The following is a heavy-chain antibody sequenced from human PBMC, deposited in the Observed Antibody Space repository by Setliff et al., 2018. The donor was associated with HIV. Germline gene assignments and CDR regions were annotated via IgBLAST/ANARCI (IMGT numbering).Heavy chain of an antibody. CDR2: ILDKANNYAT. CDR3: ATYHYYDSSAYFIDLYYLDY. CDR1: GFTFSGSA. V-gene: IGHV3-73*01. J-gene: IGHJ4*02. D-gene: IGHD3-22*01. Sequence: LRLSCAASGFTFSGSAMHWVRQASGKGLEWVGRILDKANNYATAYAASLEGRFTISRDDSKNTAYLQMSSLKTEDTAVYYCATYHYYDSSAYFIDLYYLDYWGQGTLGTVSS.